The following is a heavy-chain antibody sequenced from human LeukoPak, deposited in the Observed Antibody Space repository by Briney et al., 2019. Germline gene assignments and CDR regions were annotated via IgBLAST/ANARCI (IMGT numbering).Heavy chain of an antibody. D-gene: IGHD7-27*01. CDR1: GFTFSDSY. J-gene: IGHJ4*02. CDR3: GRGHWGLDY. CDR2: ISNSGSSI. Sequence: GRSLRLSCAASGFTFSDSYMTWIRQAPGKGLEWVSYISNSGSSIYYADSVKGRFTTSRDNAENSLYLQMNSLRAEDTAVYYCGRGHWGLDYWGQGALVTVSS. V-gene: IGHV3-11*04.